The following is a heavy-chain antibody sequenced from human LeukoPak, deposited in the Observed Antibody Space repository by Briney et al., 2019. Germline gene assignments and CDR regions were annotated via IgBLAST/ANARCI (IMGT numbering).Heavy chain of an antibody. Sequence: GGSLRLSCAASGFTFSSYGMHWVRQAPGKGLEWVAAISYDGSDKYYADSVKGRFTISRDNSKNTLYLQMNSLRAEDTAVYYCAKDVLLWFGELLGVDAFDIWGQGTMVTVSS. D-gene: IGHD3-10*01. CDR3: AKDVLLWFGELLGVDAFDI. V-gene: IGHV3-30*18. J-gene: IGHJ3*02. CDR1: GFTFSSYG. CDR2: ISYDGSDK.